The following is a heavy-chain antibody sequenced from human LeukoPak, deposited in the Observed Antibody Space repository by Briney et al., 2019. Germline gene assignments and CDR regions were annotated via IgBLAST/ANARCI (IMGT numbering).Heavy chain of an antibody. V-gene: IGHV4-59*01. CDR1: GGSISSYY. J-gene: IGHJ5*01. CDR2: IYYSGST. Sequence: PSETLSLTCTVSGGSISSYYWSWIRQPPGKGLEWIGYIYYSGSTNYNPSLKSRVTISVDTSKNQFSLKLSSVTAADTAVYYCARGSRQQLSNWFDSWGQGTLVTVSS. D-gene: IGHD6-13*01. CDR3: ARGSRQQLSNWFDS.